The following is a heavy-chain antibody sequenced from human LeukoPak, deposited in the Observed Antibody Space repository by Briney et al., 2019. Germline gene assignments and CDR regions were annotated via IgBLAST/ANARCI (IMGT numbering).Heavy chain of an antibody. CDR2: IIPIFGIA. CDR3: ARGYDSSGYYHSDFDY. CDR1: GGTFSSYA. V-gene: IGHV1-69*04. D-gene: IGHD3-22*01. J-gene: IGHJ4*02. Sequence: ASVKVSWKASGGTFSSYAISWVRQAPEQGLEWMGRIIPIFGIANYAQKFQGRVTITADKSTSTAYMELSSLRSEDTAVYYCARGYDSSGYYHSDFDYWGQGTLVTVSS.